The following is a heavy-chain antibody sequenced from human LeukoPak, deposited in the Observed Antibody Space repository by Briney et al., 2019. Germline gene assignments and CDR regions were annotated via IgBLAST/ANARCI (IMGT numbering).Heavy chain of an antibody. Sequence: SETLSLTCAVYGGSFSGYYWSWIRQPPGKGLEWIGEINHSGSTNYNPSLKSRVTISVDTSKSQFSLKLSSVTAADTAVYYCARGPVGNFDYWGQGTLVTVSS. D-gene: IGHD7-27*01. CDR2: INHSGST. CDR3: ARGPVGNFDY. CDR1: GGSFSGYY. J-gene: IGHJ4*02. V-gene: IGHV4-34*01.